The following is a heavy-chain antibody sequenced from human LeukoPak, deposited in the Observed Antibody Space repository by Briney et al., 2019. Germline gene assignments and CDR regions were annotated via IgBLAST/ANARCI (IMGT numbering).Heavy chain of an antibody. CDR1: GDSVSSNSAA. D-gene: IGHD6-13*01. J-gene: IGHJ5*02. CDR2: TYFRSKWYN. CDR3: ARTGYSSTWVPWGFDP. Sequence: ASQTLSLTCAISGDSVSSNSAAWNWIRQSPSRGLEWLGRTYFRSKWYNDYAVSVKSRITINPDTSKNQFSLHLNSVTPEDTAVYYCARTGYSSTWVPWGFDPWGQRTLVTVSS. V-gene: IGHV6-1*01.